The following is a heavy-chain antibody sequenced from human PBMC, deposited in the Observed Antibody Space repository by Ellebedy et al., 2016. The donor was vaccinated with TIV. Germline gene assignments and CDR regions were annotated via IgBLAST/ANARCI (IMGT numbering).Heavy chain of an antibody. V-gene: IGHV1-46*01. CDR3: ARDNSGYEGTAFDI. J-gene: IGHJ3*02. CDR2: INPSGGTT. CDR1: GYTFTSYY. Sequence: ASVKVSCKASGYTFTSYYVHWVRQAPGQGLEWMGLINPSGGTTNYPQKFQGRVTMIRDTSTTTVYMELSSLRSEDTAVYYCARDNSGYEGTAFDIWGQGTMVTVSS. D-gene: IGHD5-12*01.